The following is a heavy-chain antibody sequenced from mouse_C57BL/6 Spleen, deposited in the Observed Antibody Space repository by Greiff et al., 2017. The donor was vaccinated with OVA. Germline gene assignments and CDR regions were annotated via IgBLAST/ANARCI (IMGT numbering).Heavy chain of an antibody. J-gene: IGHJ2*01. CDR2: FYPGSGSI. CDR1: GYTFTEYT. V-gene: IGHV1-62-2*01. CDR3: ARHEGIRYYFDY. Sequence: VQRVESGAELVKPGASVKLSCKASGYTFTEYTIHWVKQRSGQGLEWIGWFYPGSGSIKYNEKFKDKATLTADKSSSTVYMELSRLTSEDSAVYFCARHEGIRYYFDYWGQGTTLTVSS.